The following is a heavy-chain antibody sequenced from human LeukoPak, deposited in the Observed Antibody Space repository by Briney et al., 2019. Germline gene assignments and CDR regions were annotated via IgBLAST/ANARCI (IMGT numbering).Heavy chain of an antibody. CDR1: GFTFSDHY. Sequence: GGSLRLSCAASGFTFSDHYMDWVRQAPGKGLEWVGRIRNKANSHTTEYAASVKGRFTISRDDSKKSLYLQMNSLKTGDTAMYYCIREVDGFEIWGQGTKVTVSS. CDR3: IREVDGFEI. V-gene: IGHV3-72*01. CDR2: IRNKANSHTT. J-gene: IGHJ3*02.